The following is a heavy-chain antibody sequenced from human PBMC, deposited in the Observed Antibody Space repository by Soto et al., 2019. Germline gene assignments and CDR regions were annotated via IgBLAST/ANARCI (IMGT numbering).Heavy chain of an antibody. Sequence: QVQLQQSGPGLVKPSQTLSLTCTVSGDSISSGGYYWTWVRQRPGKGLEWIGYIRYSESTYYNPSLKSRVIVSIDTSKNQFSLRLSSVTAADTAVYFCTRGAWGYAFDVWGQGTTVTVSS. J-gene: IGHJ3*01. CDR1: GDSISSGGYY. D-gene: IGHD3-16*01. V-gene: IGHV4-31*03. CDR3: TRGAWGYAFDV. CDR2: IRYSEST.